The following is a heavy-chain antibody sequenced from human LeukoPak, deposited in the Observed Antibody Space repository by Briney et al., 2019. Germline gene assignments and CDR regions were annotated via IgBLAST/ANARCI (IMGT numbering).Heavy chain of an antibody. V-gene: IGHV4-38-2*01. CDR1: DYSISGGYY. CDR3: ARGTLGYGSGNWFDP. J-gene: IGHJ5*02. Sequence: SETLSLTCAVFDYSISGGYYWGWIRQSPGKGLEWIGSIYHSGSTYDNPSLKSRVTISVDTSKNQFSLKLSSVTAADTAVYYCARGTLGYGSGNWFDPWGQGTLVTVSS. CDR2: IYHSGST. D-gene: IGHD3-10*01.